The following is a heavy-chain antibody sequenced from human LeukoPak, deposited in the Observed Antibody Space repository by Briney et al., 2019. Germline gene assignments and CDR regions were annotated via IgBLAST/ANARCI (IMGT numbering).Heavy chain of an antibody. D-gene: IGHD1-1*01. V-gene: IGHV3-21*01. Sequence: GGSLRLSCAASGFTFSSYSINWVRQAPGKGLEWVSSISSSSSYIYYADSVKGRFTISRDNAKNSLYLQMNSLRAEDTAVYYCARARFGTAGAGCWGQGTLVTVPS. CDR1: GFTFSSYS. J-gene: IGHJ4*02. CDR2: ISSSSSYI. CDR3: ARARFGTAGAGC.